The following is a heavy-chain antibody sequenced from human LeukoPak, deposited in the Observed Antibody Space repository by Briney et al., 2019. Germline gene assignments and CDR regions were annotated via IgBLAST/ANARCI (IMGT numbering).Heavy chain of an antibody. J-gene: IGHJ4*02. Sequence: WESLRLSCAASGFTFSSYGMHWVRQAPGKGLEWVAVIWYDGSNKYNADSVKGRFTISRDNSKNTLYLQMNSLRAEDTAVYYCARDQEKAIVVVPAALDYWGQGTLVTVSS. CDR2: IWYDGSNK. V-gene: IGHV3-33*01. CDR3: ARDQEKAIVVVPAALDY. CDR1: GFTFSSYG. D-gene: IGHD2-2*01.